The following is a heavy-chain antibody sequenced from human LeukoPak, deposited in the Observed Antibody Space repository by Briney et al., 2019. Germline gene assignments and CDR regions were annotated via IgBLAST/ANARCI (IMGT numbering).Heavy chain of an antibody. D-gene: IGHD6-13*01. CDR2: IYYSGST. CDR3: ASCNGSSSWYGGYYFDY. CDR1: GGSISSSSYY. J-gene: IGHJ4*02. Sequence: SETLSLTCTVSGGSISSSSYYWGWIRQPPGKGLEWIGSIYYSGSTYYNPSLKSRVTISVDTSKNQFSLKLSSVTAADPAVYYCASCNGSSSWYGGYYFDYWGQGTLVAVSS. V-gene: IGHV4-39*07.